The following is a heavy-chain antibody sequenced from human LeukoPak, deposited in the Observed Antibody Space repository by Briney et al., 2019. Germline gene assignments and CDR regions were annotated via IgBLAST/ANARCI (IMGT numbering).Heavy chain of an antibody. CDR3: VKGGWGTVSDI. CDR2: ISDSGVTT. CDR1: GFTFSSYA. Sequence: PGGSLRLSCEASGFTFSSYAMNWVRQAPGKGLEWLASISDSGVTTNYADSAMGRFTISRENSKNTLYLQMSSLTADDTAVYYCVKGGWGTVSDIWGQGTMVTVSS. J-gene: IGHJ3*02. D-gene: IGHD3-16*01. V-gene: IGHV3-23*01.